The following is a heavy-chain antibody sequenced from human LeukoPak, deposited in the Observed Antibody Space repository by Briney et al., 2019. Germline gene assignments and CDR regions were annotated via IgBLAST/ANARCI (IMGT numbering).Heavy chain of an antibody. J-gene: IGHJ4*02. V-gene: IGHV3-30*02. CDR3: ENQLDY. CDR1: GFTFSSYG. CDR2: IPYDGSNK. Sequence: GGSLRLSCAASGFTFSSYGMHWVRQAPGKGLEWVAFIPYDGSNKYYADSVKGRFTISRDNSKNTLYLQMNSLRAEDTAVYYCENQLDYWGQGTLVTVSS.